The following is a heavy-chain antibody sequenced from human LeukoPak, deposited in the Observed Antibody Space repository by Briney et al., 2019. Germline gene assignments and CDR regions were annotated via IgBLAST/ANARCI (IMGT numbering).Heavy chain of an antibody. CDR2: ISYDGSNK. CDR1: GFTFSSYG. J-gene: IGHJ4*02. Sequence: PGGSLRLSCAASGFTFSSYGMHWVRQAPGKGLEWVAVISYDGSNKYYADSVKGRFTISRDNSKNTLYLQMNSLRAEDTAVYYCAKDVLEQQLVFDYWGQGTLVTVSS. CDR3: AKDVLEQQLVFDY. D-gene: IGHD6-13*01. V-gene: IGHV3-30*18.